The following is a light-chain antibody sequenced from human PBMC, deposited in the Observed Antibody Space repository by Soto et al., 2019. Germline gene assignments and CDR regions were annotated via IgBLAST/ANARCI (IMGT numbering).Light chain of an antibody. CDR3: ATWNSILSVVV. V-gene: IGLV1-51*01. Sequence: QSVLTQPPSVSAAPGQKVTISCSGSSSNIGNNYVFWYQQLPGTAPKLLIYDNDKRPSGFPDRSSASKCGTSATMGITGLQAGDEAYYYCATWNSILSVVVFGGGTKLTVL. J-gene: IGLJ2*01. CDR2: DND. CDR1: SSNIGNNY.